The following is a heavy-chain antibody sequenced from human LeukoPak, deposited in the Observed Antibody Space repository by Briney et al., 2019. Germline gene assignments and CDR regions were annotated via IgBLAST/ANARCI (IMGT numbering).Heavy chain of an antibody. D-gene: IGHD5-24*01. CDR1: GFTLSTYS. J-gene: IGHJ4*02. V-gene: IGHV3-21*01. Sequence: GGSLRLSCAASGFTLSTYSPNWVRQAPGKGLEWVSSISSSSLYIYYADSVKGRFTISRDNAKSSLFLQMNSLRAEDTAVYYCAREGDGYNSPIDYWGRGTLVTVSS. CDR3: AREGDGYNSPIDY. CDR2: ISSSSLYI.